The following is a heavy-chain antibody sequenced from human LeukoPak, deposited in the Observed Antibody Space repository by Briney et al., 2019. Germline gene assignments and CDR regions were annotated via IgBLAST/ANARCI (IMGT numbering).Heavy chain of an antibody. CDR3: ARDAAAHIVVVVAAIHWFDP. CDR1: TFTPYY. J-gene: IGHJ5*02. CDR2: IQPNNGGT. Sequence: GAPLKGSCKAYTFTPYYMHWGRQAPGNRLEGVGWIQPNNGGTNYAQKFQGRVTMTRDTSISTAYMELSRLRSDDTAVYYCARDAAAHIVVVVAAIHWFDPWGQGTLVTVSS. V-gene: IGHV1-2*02. D-gene: IGHD2-15*01.